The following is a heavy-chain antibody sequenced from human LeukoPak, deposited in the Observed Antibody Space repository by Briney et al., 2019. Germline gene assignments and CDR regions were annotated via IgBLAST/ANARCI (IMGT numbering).Heavy chain of an antibody. D-gene: IGHD3-22*01. Sequence: SETLSLTCAVYGGSFSGYYWSWIRQPPGKGLEWIGEINHSGSTNYNPSLKSRVTISVDTSKNQFSLKLSSVTAADTAVYYCARDSPGYDSSGYYYFDYWGQGTLVTVSS. V-gene: IGHV4-34*01. CDR3: ARDSPGYDSSGYYYFDY. CDR2: INHSGST. CDR1: GGSFSGYY. J-gene: IGHJ4*02.